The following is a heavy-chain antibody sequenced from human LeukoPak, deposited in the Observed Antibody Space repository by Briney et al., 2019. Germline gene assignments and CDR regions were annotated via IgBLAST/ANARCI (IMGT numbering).Heavy chain of an antibody. D-gene: IGHD4-17*01. Sequence: SETLSLTCTVSGGSISTSTYYWGWIRQPPGKGLEWIGRIFYAGDTYYNPSLKSRVTMSVVTSKNQFYLELTSVIAADTAVYYCARGLRGSDYGDYIRRLNAFDIWGQGTMVTVSS. CDR1: GGSISTSTYY. J-gene: IGHJ3*02. V-gene: IGHV4-39*07. CDR2: IFYAGDT. CDR3: ARGLRGSDYGDYIRRLNAFDI.